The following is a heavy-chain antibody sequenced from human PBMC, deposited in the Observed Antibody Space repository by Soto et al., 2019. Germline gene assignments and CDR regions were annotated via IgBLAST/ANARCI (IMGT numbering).Heavy chain of an antibody. D-gene: IGHD3-9*01. CDR1: GFTFSGYA. CDR3: ASDPSTGYADY. CDR2: ISSGGDST. V-gene: IGHV3-23*01. Sequence: EVHLLESGGDLVQPGGSLRLSCAASGFTFSGYALNWVRQSPGKGLEWVSTISSGGDSTYYADSVKGRFTISRDNSKNTVYLQMNSLRAEDTAIYYCASDPSTGYADYWGQGTLVTVSS. J-gene: IGHJ4*02.